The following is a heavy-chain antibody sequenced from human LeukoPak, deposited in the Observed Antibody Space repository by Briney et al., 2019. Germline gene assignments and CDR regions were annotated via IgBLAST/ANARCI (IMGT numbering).Heavy chain of an antibody. J-gene: IGHJ6*02. V-gene: IGHV1-69*04. Sequence: GSSVKVSCKASGGTFSSYAISWVRQAPGQGLEWMGRIIPILGIANYAQKFQGRVTITADKSTSTAYMELSSLRSEDTAVYYCARGPVSQLYGMDVWGQGTTVTVSS. CDR3: ARGPVSQLYGMDV. CDR1: GGTFSSYA. D-gene: IGHD1-1*01. CDR2: IIPILGIA.